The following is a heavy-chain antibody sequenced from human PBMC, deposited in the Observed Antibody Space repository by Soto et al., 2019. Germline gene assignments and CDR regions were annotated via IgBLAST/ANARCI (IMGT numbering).Heavy chain of an antibody. CDR3: ARGPPNTY. CDR2: IYHSGST. V-gene: IGHV4-30-2*01. J-gene: IGHJ4*02. D-gene: IGHD2-8*01. CDR1: GGSISSGGYS. Sequence: QLQLQESGSGLVKPSQTLSLTCAVSGGSISSGGYSWSWIRQPPGKGLEWIGYIYHSGSTYYNPSHKSRVTISVDRTKNQFSLKLSYVTAADTAVYYCARGPPNTYWGQGTLVTVSS.